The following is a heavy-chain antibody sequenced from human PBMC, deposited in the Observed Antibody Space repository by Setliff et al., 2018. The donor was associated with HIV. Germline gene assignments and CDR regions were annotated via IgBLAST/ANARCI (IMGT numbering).Heavy chain of an antibody. J-gene: IGHJ4*02. CDR2: MDPNSGNT. Sequence: GASVKVSCKASAYPFTTYDINWVRQATGQGLEWMGWMDPNSGNTGYAQKFQGRVTMTRNTSITTAYMELRSLRSEDTAVYYCARGMGITGRLSFWGQGTLVTVSS. V-gene: IGHV1-8*02. CDR3: ARGMGITGRLSF. CDR1: AYPFTTYD. D-gene: IGHD6-6*01.